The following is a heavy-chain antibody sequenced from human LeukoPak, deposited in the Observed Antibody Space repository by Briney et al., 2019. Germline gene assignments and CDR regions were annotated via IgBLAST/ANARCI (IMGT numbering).Heavy chain of an antibody. CDR2: IKQDGTDK. D-gene: IGHD2-2*01. Sequence: PGGSLRLSCAASGFTFSSYWMNWVRQAPGKGLEWVANIKQDGTDKYYVDSVKGRFTISRVNAKSSLYLQMDSLRVEDTAVYYCARDSSMGRYWGQGTLVTVSS. J-gene: IGHJ4*02. CDR3: ARDSSMGRY. CDR1: GFTFSSYW. V-gene: IGHV3-7*01.